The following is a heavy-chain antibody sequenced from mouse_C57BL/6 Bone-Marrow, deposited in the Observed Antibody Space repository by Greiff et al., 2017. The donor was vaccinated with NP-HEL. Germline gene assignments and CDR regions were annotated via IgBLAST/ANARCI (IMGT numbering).Heavy chain of an antibody. Sequence: EVQLQQSGPELVKPGASVKISCKASGYAFTDYNMNWVKQSTGKSLEWIGVINPNYGTTSYNQKFKGKATLTVDQSSSTAYVQLSSLTSEDSAVYYCAERGGHYDGYYVYEYWGQGTTLTVST. J-gene: IGHJ2*01. CDR3: AERGGHYDGYYVYEY. CDR2: INPNYGTT. D-gene: IGHD2-3*01. V-gene: IGHV1-39*01. CDR1: GYAFTDYN.